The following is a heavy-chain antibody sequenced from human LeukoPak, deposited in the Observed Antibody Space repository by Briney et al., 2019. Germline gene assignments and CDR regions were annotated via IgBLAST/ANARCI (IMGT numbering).Heavy chain of an antibody. CDR3: AREGSRDGYNPFDY. J-gene: IGHJ4*02. D-gene: IGHD5-24*01. Sequence: SETLSLTCTVSGGSVSSGSYYWSWIRQPPGKGLEWIGYIYYSGSTNYNPSLKSRVTILVDTSKNQFSLKLSSVTAADTAVYYCAREGSRDGYNPFDYWGQGTLVTVSS. CDR2: IYYSGST. V-gene: IGHV4-61*01. CDR1: GGSVSSGSYY.